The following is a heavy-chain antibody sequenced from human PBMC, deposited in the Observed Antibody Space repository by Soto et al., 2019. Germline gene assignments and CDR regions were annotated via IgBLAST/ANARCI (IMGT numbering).Heavy chain of an antibody. V-gene: IGHV1-18*01. CDR3: ARAVPTSCGGGSCYLGY. CDR2: ISAYNGNT. J-gene: IGHJ4*02. CDR1: GYTFTSYG. Sequence: ASVKASCKASGYTFTSYGISWVRQAPGQGLEWMGWISAYNGNTNYAQRLQGRVTMTTDTSTSTAYMELRSLRAEDTAVYYCARAVPTSCGGGSCYLGYLGQGTLVTVPQ. D-gene: IGHD2-15*01.